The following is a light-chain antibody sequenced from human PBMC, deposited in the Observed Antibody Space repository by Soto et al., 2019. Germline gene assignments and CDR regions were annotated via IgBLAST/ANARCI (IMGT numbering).Light chain of an antibody. J-gene: IGKJ1*01. CDR1: QSVSSY. CDR2: DAS. V-gene: IGKV3-11*01. CDR3: QQRSNWPPEWT. Sequence: EIVLTQSPATLSLSPGERATLSCRASQSVSSYLAWYQQKPGQAHRLLIYDASNRATGIPARFSGSGSGKDFTLTISILEPEDFAVYYCQQRSNWPPEWTFGQGTQVEIK.